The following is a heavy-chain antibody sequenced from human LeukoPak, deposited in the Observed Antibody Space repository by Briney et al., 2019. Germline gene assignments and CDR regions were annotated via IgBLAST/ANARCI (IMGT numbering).Heavy chain of an antibody. J-gene: IGHJ4*02. CDR2: IYHSGST. Sequence: PSETLSLTCAVSGGSISSGGYSWSWIRQPPGKGLEWIGYIYHSGSTYYNPSLKSRVTISVDRSKNQFSLKLSSVTAADTAVYYCARYVDTAMATEGDLFDYWGQGTLVTVSS. D-gene: IGHD5-18*01. CDR3: ARYVDTAMATEGDLFDY. V-gene: IGHV4-30-2*01. CDR1: GGSISSGGYS.